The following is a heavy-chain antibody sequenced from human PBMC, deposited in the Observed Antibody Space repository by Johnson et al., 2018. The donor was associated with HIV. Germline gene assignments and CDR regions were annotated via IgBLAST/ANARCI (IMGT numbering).Heavy chain of an antibody. J-gene: IGHJ3*02. CDR1: GFTFSSYW. CDR2: INSDGSST. CDR3: AKGLAVSPWADAFDI. Sequence: EVQVVESGGGLIQPGGSLRLSCAASGFTFSSYWMHWVRQAPGKGLVWVSRINSDGSSTSYADSVKGRFTISRDNSKNTLYLQMNSLRAEDTAVYYCAKGLAVSPWADAFDIWGQGTMVTVSS. D-gene: IGHD6-19*01. V-gene: IGHV3-74*02.